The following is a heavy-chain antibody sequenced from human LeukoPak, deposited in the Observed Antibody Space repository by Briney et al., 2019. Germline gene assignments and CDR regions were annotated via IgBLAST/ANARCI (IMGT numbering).Heavy chain of an antibody. CDR3: ARLGSGWSMDYYHGMDV. V-gene: IGHV3-21*01. CDR1: GFTFSNYG. Sequence: GGSLRLSCAASGFTFSNYGMNWVRQAPGKGLEWVSFMSSSSSYIYYADSVKGRFTISRDNAKNSLYLQMNSLRAEDTAMYYCARLGSGWSMDYYHGMDVWGQGTTVTVSS. D-gene: IGHD6-19*01. J-gene: IGHJ6*02. CDR2: MSSSSSYI.